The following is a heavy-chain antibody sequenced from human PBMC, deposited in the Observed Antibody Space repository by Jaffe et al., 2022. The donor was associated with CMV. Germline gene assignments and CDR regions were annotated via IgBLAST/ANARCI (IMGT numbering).Heavy chain of an antibody. Sequence: QVQLQQWGAGLLKPSETLSLTCAVYGGSFSGYYWSWIRQPPGKGLEWIGEINHSGSTNYNPSLKSRVTISVDTSKNQFSLKLSSVTAADTAVYYCARVLRGGAYYYYGMDVWGQGTTVTVSS. CDR2: INHSGST. CDR3: ARVLRGGAYYYYGMDV. V-gene: IGHV4-34*01. J-gene: IGHJ6*02. CDR1: GGSFSGYY. D-gene: IGHD1-26*01.